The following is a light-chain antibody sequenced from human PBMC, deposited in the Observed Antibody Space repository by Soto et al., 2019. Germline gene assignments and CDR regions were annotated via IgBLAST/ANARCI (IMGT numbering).Light chain of an antibody. CDR2: EVS. J-gene: IGLJ3*02. CDR3: SSYTSSSTWV. Sequence: QSALTQPASVSGSPGQSITISCTGTSSDIGGYNYVSWYQQHPGKAPKLIIYEVSNRPSWVSTRFSGSKSGNTASLTISGLQAEDEADYYCSSYTSSSTWVFGGGTQLTVL. V-gene: IGLV2-14*01. CDR1: SSDIGGYNY.